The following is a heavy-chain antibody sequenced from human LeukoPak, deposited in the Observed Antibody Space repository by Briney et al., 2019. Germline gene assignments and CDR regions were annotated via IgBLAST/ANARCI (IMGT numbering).Heavy chain of an antibody. J-gene: IGHJ4*02. CDR2: IYYSGST. CDR1: GGSISSSSYY. V-gene: IGHV4-39*07. Sequence: SETLSLTCTVSGGSISSSSYYWGWIRQPPGKGLEWIGSIYYSGSTYYNPSLKSRVTISVDTSKNQFSLKLSSVTAADTAVYYCARIPTVTLYFDYWGQGTLVTVSS. CDR3: ARIPTVTLYFDY. D-gene: IGHD4-17*01.